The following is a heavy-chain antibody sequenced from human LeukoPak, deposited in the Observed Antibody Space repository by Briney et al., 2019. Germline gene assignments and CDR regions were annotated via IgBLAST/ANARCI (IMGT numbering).Heavy chain of an antibody. V-gene: IGHV3-23*01. CDR2: ISGSGGST. D-gene: IGHD6-19*01. Sequence: GGSLRLSCAASGFTFSSYAMSWVRQAPGKGLEWVSAISGSGGSTYYADSVKGRFPISRDNSKNTLYLQMNSLRAEDTAVYYFAKPRISSGWYQAWGQGTLVTVSS. CDR1: GFTFSSYA. J-gene: IGHJ5*02. CDR3: AKPRISSGWYQA.